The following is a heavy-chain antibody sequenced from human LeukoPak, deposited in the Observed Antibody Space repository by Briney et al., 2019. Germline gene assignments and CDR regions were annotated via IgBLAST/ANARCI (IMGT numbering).Heavy chain of an antibody. CDR1: GGSISSSSYY. V-gene: IGHV4-39*01. CDR2: IYYSGST. CDR3: ARGVVPAANVADY. D-gene: IGHD2-2*01. Sequence: SETLSLTCTVSGGSISSSSYYWGWIRQPPGKGLEWIGSIYYSGSTYYNPSLKSRVTISVDTSKNQFSLKLSSVTAADTAVYYCARGVVPAANVADYWGQGTLVTVSS. J-gene: IGHJ4*02.